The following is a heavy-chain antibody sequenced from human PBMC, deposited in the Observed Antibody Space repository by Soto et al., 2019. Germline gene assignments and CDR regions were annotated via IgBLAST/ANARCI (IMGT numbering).Heavy chain of an antibody. D-gene: IGHD2-15*01. CDR3: ARGRDGGGAS. CDR1: GGSLSGNY. Sequence: QVQLQQWGAGLLKPSETLSLTCAVYGGSLSGNYWSWIRQPPGEGLEWIGEINPSGNTNYSPSLKSRATISADTSKNQFSLKLSSVIAADTAVYYCARGRDGGGASWSQGTLVTVSS. V-gene: IGHV4-34*01. J-gene: IGHJ5*02. CDR2: INPSGNT.